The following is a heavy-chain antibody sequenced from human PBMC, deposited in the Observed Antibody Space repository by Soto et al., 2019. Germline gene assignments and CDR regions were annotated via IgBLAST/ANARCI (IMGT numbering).Heavy chain of an antibody. CDR2: VNTDGSGT. CDR3: VRHGVGWSQDY. D-gene: IGHD6-19*01. J-gene: IGHJ4*02. Sequence: PGGSLRLSCAASGFTFSNYGMHWVRQAPGKGLVWVSRVNTDGSGTTYADSVKGRFTNSRDNAKNTLYLQMNSLGAEDTAVYYCVRHGVGWSQDYWGQGTLVTVSS. CDR1: GFTFSNYG. V-gene: IGHV3-74*03.